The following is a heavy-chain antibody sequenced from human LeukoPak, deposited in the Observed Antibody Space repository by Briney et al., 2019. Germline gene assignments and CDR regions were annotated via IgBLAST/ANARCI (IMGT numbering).Heavy chain of an antibody. J-gene: IGHJ4*02. D-gene: IGHD2-2*01. CDR2: ISGSGGST. Sequence: GGSLRLSCAASGFTFSSYGMSWVRQAPGKGLEWVSAISGSGGSTYYADSVKGRFTISRDNSKNTLYLQMNSLRAEDTAVYYCAKAHTEYQLLSGFYWGQGTLVTVSS. V-gene: IGHV3-23*01. CDR1: GFTFSSYG. CDR3: AKAHTEYQLLSGFY.